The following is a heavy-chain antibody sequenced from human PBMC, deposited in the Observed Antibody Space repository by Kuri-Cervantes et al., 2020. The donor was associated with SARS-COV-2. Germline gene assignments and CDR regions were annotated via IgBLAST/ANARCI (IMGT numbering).Heavy chain of an antibody. J-gene: IGHJ4*02. D-gene: IGHD1-26*01. Sequence: GESLKISCAASGFTFSSYAMHWVRQAPGKGLEWVAVISYDGSNKYYADSVKGRFTISRDNSKSTLYLQMNSLRAEDTAVYYCARGSSGSYPLDYWGQGTLVTVSS. CDR2: ISYDGSNK. CDR3: ARGSSGSYPLDY. V-gene: IGHV3-30-3*01. CDR1: GFTFSSYA.